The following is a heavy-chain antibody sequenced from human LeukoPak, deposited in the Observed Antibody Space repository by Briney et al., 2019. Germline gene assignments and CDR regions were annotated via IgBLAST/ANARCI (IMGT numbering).Heavy chain of an antibody. D-gene: IGHD3-3*01. Sequence: ASVKVSCTASGYTFTSYGISWVRQAPGQGLEWMGWISAYNGNTNYAQKLQGRVTMTTDTSTSTAYMELRSLRSDDTAVYYCARDERRYDFWSGYYRGYYFDYWGQGTLVTVSS. CDR2: ISAYNGNT. CDR3: ARDERRYDFWSGYYRGYYFDY. CDR1: GYTFTSYG. V-gene: IGHV1-18*01. J-gene: IGHJ4*02.